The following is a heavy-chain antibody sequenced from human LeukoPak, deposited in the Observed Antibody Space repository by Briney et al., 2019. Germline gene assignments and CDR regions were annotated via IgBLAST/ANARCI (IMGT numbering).Heavy chain of an antibody. CDR1: GYTFTGYY. Sequence: ASVKVSCKASGYTFTGYYMHWVRQAPGQGLEWMGWINPNSGGTNYAQKFQGRVTMTRDTSISTAYMELSRPRSDDTAVYYCARASQGSGSYANWFDPWGQGTLVTVSS. D-gene: IGHD1-26*01. J-gene: IGHJ5*02. CDR3: ARASQGSGSYANWFDP. V-gene: IGHV1-2*02. CDR2: INPNSGGT.